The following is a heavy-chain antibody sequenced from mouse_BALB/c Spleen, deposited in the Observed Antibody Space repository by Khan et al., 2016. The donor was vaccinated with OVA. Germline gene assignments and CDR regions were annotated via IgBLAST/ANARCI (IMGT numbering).Heavy chain of an antibody. CDR3: AIRSYGYGRGSLFAY. D-gene: IGHD2-2*01. CDR2: IWSAGST. J-gene: IGHJ3*01. Sequence: QVQLKESGPGLVQPSQSLSITCTVSGFSLTNYSVHWVRQSPGKGLEWLGVIWSAGSTDYNAAFISRLTIRKDNSRSQVFFKMNSLQPNDTAIYYWAIRSYGYGRGSLFAYWGQGTLVTVSA. CDR1: GFSLTNYS. V-gene: IGHV2-2*02.